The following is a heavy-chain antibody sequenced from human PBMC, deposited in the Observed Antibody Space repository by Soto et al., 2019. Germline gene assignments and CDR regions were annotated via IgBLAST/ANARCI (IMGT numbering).Heavy chain of an antibody. Sequence: PSETLSLTCTVSGGSISSYYWSWIRQPPGKGLEWIGYIYYSGSTNYNPSLKSRVTISVDTSKNQFSLKLSSVTAADTAVYYCASIPIAAAGTSPLDYWGQGTLVTVSS. V-gene: IGHV4-59*08. D-gene: IGHD6-13*01. CDR3: ASIPIAAAGTSPLDY. CDR1: GGSISSYY. J-gene: IGHJ4*02. CDR2: IYYSGST.